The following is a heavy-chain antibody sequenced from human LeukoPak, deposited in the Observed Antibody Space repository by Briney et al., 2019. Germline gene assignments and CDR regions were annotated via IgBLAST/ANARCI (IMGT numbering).Heavy chain of an antibody. CDR1: GYTFTRTH. Sequence: ASVKVSCKASGYTFTRTHMHWVRQAPGQGLEWMGIINTSDGGTSYAQKFQGRVTMTSDTSTSTVYMELSSLRSADTAIYYCAKSEWWGFCEFWGQGTLITVSS. CDR2: INTSDGGT. J-gene: IGHJ4*02. V-gene: IGHV1-46*01. D-gene: IGHD2-15*01. CDR3: AKSEWWGFCEF.